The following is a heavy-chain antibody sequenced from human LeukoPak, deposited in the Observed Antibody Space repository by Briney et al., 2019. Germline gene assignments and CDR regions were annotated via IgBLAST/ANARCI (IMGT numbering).Heavy chain of an antibody. Sequence: GGSLRLSCAAAGVYGSGDSMSGVRQAPGKGLEWVSYISSSSNAIYYADSVKGRFTISRDNAKNSLYLQMNSLRDEDTAVYYCTLWVDAFDIWGQGTMVTVSS. J-gene: IGHJ3*02. CDR3: TLWVDAFDI. CDR2: ISSSSNAI. D-gene: IGHD2-21*01. CDR1: GVYGSGDS. V-gene: IGHV3-48*02.